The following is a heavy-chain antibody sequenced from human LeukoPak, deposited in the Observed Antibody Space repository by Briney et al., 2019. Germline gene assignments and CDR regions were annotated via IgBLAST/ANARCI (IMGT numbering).Heavy chain of an antibody. CDR3: ARDVVVVVAATPDY. CDR2: IYTSGST. Sequence: SETLSLTCTVSGGSISSYYWSWIRQPAGKGLEWIGRIYTSGSTNYNPSLKSRVTMSVDTSKNQFSLKLSSVTAADTAVYYCARDVVVVVAATPDYWGQGTLVTVSS. CDR1: GGSISSYY. V-gene: IGHV4-4*07. D-gene: IGHD2-15*01. J-gene: IGHJ4*02.